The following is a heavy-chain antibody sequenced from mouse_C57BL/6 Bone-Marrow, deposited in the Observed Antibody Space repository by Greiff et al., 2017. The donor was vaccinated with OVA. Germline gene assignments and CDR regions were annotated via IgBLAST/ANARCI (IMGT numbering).Heavy chain of an antibody. D-gene: IGHD2-4*01. V-gene: IGHV6-3*01. J-gene: IGHJ1*03. CDR1: GFTFSNYW. Sequence: DVKLVESGGGLVQPGGSMKLSCVASGFTFSNYWMNWVRQSPEKGLEWVAQIRLKSDNYATHYAESVKGRFTISRDDSKSSVYLQMNNLRAEDTGIYYCTRDYDGYWYFDVWGTGTTVTVSS. CDR3: TRDYDGYWYFDV. CDR2: IRLKSDNYAT.